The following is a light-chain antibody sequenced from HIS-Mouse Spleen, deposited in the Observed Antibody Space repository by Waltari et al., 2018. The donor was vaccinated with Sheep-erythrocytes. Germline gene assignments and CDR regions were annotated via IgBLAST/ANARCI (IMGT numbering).Light chain of an antibody. Sequence: AIQLTQSPSSLSASVGDRVITTCRASQGISSALAWYQQKPGKAPKLLIYDASSLESGVPSRLWFSGSGTDFTLTISSLQPEDFATYYCQQFKRYPLTFGALPKVEIK. CDR2: DAS. CDR3: QQFKRYPLT. CDR1: QGISSA. V-gene: IGKV1-13*02. J-gene: IGKJ4*01.